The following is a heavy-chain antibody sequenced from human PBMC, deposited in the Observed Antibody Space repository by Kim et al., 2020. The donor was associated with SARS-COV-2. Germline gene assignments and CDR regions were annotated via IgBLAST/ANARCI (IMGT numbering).Heavy chain of an antibody. CDR1: GFTFSSYD. CDR2: ISHDGNDK. CDR3: AKDCVRPGAGSVYLGFDY. Sequence: GGSLRLSCAASGFTFSSYDMHWVRQAPGKGLEWVAVISHDGNDKFYVDSVKGRFIISRENSKKTVYLQMTSLRPEDTAVYYCAKDCVRPGAGSVYLGFDYWGQGSRVTVSS. V-gene: IGHV3-30*18. J-gene: IGHJ4*02. D-gene: IGHD6-19*01.